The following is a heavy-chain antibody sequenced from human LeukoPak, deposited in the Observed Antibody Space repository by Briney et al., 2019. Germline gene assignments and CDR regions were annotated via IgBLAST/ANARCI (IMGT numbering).Heavy chain of an antibody. D-gene: IGHD3-22*01. CDR1: GYTFTAYH. CDR2: INPNDGST. V-gene: IGHV1-46*01. J-gene: IGHJ4*02. CDR3: ARGTQIDSSVYYAGHFDY. Sequence: ASVTVSFKASGYTFTAYHMHWVRPAPGQGLEWMGIINPNDGSTNYAQRFQGRVTMTRDRSTSTVYMELSSLRSEDTAVYYYARGTQIDSSVYYAGHFDYWGQGTLVTVSS.